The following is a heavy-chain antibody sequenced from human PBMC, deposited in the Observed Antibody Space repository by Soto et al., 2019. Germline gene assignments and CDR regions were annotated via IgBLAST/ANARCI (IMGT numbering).Heavy chain of an antibody. Sequence: GGSLRLSCAASGFTLNNYNMNWVRQAPGKGLESISFITSSNTIYYADSVKGRFTISRDNAKNSLYLQMNSLRDEDTAVYYCGSGLVGSVTGGSGYWGQGTLVTVSS. J-gene: IGHJ4*02. CDR2: ITSSNTI. CDR3: GSGLVGSVTGGSGY. CDR1: GFTLNNYN. V-gene: IGHV3-48*02. D-gene: IGHD3-10*01.